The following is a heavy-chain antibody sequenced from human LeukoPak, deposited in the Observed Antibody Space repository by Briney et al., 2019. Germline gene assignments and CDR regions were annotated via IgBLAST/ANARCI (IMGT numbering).Heavy chain of an antibody. Sequence: ASVKISCKASGYTFTNYFMHWVRQAPGQGLEWMGMINPSTGSTTYAQKFQGRVTMTRDTSTSTVYMELSSLRSEDTAVYYCARGSGSGNYYDAFNIWGQGTRVTVSS. V-gene: IGHV1-46*01. CDR3: ARGSGSGNYYDAFNI. CDR1: GYTFTNYF. J-gene: IGHJ3*02. CDR2: INPSTGST. D-gene: IGHD3-10*01.